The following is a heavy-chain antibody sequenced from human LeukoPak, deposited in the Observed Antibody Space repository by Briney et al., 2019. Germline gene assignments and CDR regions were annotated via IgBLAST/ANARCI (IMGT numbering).Heavy chain of an antibody. CDR1: GGTFSSYA. J-gene: IGHJ6*03. Sequence: SVKVSCKASGGTFSSYAISWVRQAPGQGLEWMGGIIPIFGTANYAQKFQGRVTITTDESTSTAYMELSSLRSEDTAVYYCARVTLYSNYYYYYYMDVWGKGTTVTVSS. CDR2: IIPIFGTA. CDR3: ARVTLYSNYYYYYYMDV. D-gene: IGHD1-26*01. V-gene: IGHV1-69*05.